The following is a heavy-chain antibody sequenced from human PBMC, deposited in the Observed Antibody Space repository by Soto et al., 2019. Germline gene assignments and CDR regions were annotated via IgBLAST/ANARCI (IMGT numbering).Heavy chain of an antibody. CDR1: GGSISSYY. D-gene: IGHD3-3*01. Sequence: SETLSLTCTVSGGSISSYYWSWIRQPPGKGLEWIGYIYYSGSTNYNPSPKSRVTISVDTSKNQFSLKLSSVTAADTAVYYCARALLRYNTVNWFDPWGQGTLVTVSS. J-gene: IGHJ5*02. CDR2: IYYSGST. CDR3: ARALLRYNTVNWFDP. V-gene: IGHV4-59*01.